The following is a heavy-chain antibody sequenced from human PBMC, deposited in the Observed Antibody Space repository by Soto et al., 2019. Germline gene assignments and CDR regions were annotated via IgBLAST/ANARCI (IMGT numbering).Heavy chain of an antibody. J-gene: IGHJ6*02. V-gene: IGHV4-39*01. D-gene: IGHD2-8*01. CDR3: ARHVNGPSYYYYYGMDV. Sequence: SETLSLTCTVSGGSISSSSYYWGWIRQPPGKGLEWIGSVFYSGSAYYNPSLKSRVTISVDTSKNQFSLNLSSVTAADTAVFYCARHVNGPSYYYYYGMDVWGQGTPVTVS. CDR2: VFYSGSA. CDR1: GGSISSSSYY.